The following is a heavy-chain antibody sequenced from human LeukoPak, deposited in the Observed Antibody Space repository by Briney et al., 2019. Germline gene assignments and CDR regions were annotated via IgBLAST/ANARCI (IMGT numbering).Heavy chain of an antibody. D-gene: IGHD3-10*01. V-gene: IGHV4-34*01. CDR1: GGSFSGYY. CDR2: INHSGST. CDR3: ASKRDLLWFGELLYHDAFDI. Sequence: SETLSLTCAVYGGSFSGYYWSWIRQPPGKGLEWIGEINHSGSTNYNPSLKSRVTISVDTSKKQFSLKLSSVTAADTAVYYCASKRDLLWFGELLYHDAFDIWGQGTMVTVSS. J-gene: IGHJ3*02.